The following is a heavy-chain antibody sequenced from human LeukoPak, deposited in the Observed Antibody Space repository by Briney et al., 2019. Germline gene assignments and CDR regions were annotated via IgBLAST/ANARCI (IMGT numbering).Heavy chain of an antibody. CDR2: IYSGGST. CDR3: ARAPSPYSSSWYNLYYGMDV. Sequence: QTGGSLRLSCAASGFTVSSNYMSWVRQAPGKGLEWVSVIYSGGSTYYADSVKGRFTISRDNSKNTLYLQMNSLRAEDTAVYYCARAPSPYSSSWYNLYYGMDVWGQGTTVTVSS. J-gene: IGHJ6*02. V-gene: IGHV3-66*01. CDR1: GFTVSSNY. D-gene: IGHD6-13*01.